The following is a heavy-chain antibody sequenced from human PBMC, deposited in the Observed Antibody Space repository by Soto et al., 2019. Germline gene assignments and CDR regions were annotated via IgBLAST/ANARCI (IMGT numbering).Heavy chain of an antibody. CDR2: IIPFSGTA. CDR3: ATFSYYDSSAYAAPSYYFDY. D-gene: IGHD3-22*01. CDR1: GSTFSSYA. J-gene: IGHJ4*02. V-gene: IGHV1-69*01. Sequence: QVHLVQSGAEVKKPGSSLKVSCKISGSTFSSYAISWVRQAPGQGLEWMGGIIPFSGTASYAQRFQGRVTITADESTNTAFMELSTLRSEDTAVYYCATFSYYDSSAYAAPSYYFDYWGQGAPVTVSS.